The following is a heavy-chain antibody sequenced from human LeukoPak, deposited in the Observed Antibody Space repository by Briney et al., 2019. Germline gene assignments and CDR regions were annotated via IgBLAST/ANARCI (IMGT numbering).Heavy chain of an antibody. Sequence: SETLSLTCTVSGGSISSYYWSWIRQPPGKGLEWIGYIYYSGSTNYNPSLKSRVTISVDTSKNQFSLKLSSVTAADTAVYYCARDSSSWREHDAFDIWGQGTMVTVSS. CDR1: GGSISSYY. CDR2: IYYSGST. J-gene: IGHJ3*02. CDR3: ARDSSSWREHDAFDI. V-gene: IGHV4-59*12. D-gene: IGHD6-13*01.